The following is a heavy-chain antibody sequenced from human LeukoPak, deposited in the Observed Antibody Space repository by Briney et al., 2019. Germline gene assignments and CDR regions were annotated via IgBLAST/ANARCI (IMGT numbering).Heavy chain of an antibody. D-gene: IGHD6-13*01. CDR1: GFTFNAYG. J-gene: IGHJ4*02. V-gene: IGHV3-30*18. CDR3: AKDESMAAAAYYFGY. Sequence: GRSQRLSCAASGFTFNAYGMHWVRQAPGKGLEWVAVISSDGRDKKSADSVKGRLTISRDNSKNMVYLQMNSLRPEDTAVYYCAKDESMAAAAYYFGYWGQGTLVTVSS. CDR2: ISSDGRDK.